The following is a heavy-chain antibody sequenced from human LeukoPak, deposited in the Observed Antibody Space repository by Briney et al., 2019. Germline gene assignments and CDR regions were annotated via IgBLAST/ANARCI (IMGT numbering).Heavy chain of an antibody. J-gene: IGHJ3*02. V-gene: IGHV1-18*04. CDR1: GYTFTSYG. CDR2: ISAYNGNT. Sequence: ASVKVSCKASGYTFTSYGISWVRQAPGQGLEWMGWISAYNGNTNYAQKLQGRVTMTTDTSTSTAYMELRSLRSDDTAVYYCAREICSSTSCYDAFDIWGQGTMVTVSS. D-gene: IGHD2-2*01. CDR3: AREICSSTSCYDAFDI.